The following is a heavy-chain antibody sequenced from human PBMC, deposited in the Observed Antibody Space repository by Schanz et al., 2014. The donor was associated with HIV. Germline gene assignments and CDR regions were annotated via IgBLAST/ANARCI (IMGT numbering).Heavy chain of an antibody. CDR1: GYTFTNYG. J-gene: IGHJ4*02. Sequence: HLVQSGTEVKKPGGSVMLSCKASGYTFTNYGISWVRQAPGQGLEWMGWINTYYDKTKYAEKFQDRVTMTADTSTSTAYMELRSLRSDDTAMYYCAREGDGASVTGTSDYWGQGTLVTVSS. D-gene: IGHD1-20*01. V-gene: IGHV1-18*01. CDR3: AREGDGASVTGTSDY. CDR2: INTYYDKT.